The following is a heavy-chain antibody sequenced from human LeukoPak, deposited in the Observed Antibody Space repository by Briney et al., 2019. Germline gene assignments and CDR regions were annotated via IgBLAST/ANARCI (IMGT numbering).Heavy chain of an antibody. Sequence: PGGSLRLSCAASGFTVSGSAMHWVRQASGKGLEWVGRIKSKADNYATAYAASVKGRFTISRDDSKNTVYLQMNSLKTEDTAVYYCTRLLGYCGTTSCYFDHWGQGALVTVSS. J-gene: IGHJ4*02. CDR3: TRLLGYCGTTSCYFDH. D-gene: IGHD2-2*01. V-gene: IGHV3-73*01. CDR1: GFTVSGSA. CDR2: IKSKADNYAT.